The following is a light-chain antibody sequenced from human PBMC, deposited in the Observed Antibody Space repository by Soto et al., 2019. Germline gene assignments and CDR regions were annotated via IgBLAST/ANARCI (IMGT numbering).Light chain of an antibody. Sequence: QSVLTQPPSVSGAPGQRVTISCTGSSSNIGAGYDGHWYQQLPGTAPKLIIYGNSHRPSGVPDRFSGSKSGTSASLASTGLEAEAEDYYYSQDYDSSRVVFGGGTQLTVL. CDR1: SSNIGAGYD. V-gene: IGLV1-40*01. CDR3: QDYDSSRVV. J-gene: IGLJ2*01. CDR2: GNS.